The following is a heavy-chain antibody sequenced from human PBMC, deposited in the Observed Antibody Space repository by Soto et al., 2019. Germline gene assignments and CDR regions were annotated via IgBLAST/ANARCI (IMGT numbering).Heavy chain of an antibody. Sequence: SETLSLTCTVSGASISSYYWTWIRQPPGKGLEWIGYIYHSGITGSTNYNPSLKSRVTISVDTSEDQFSLILSSVTAADTAVYYCAGFSRSSLVDWFDPWGQGTLVTVSS. D-gene: IGHD6-6*01. CDR2: IYHSGITGST. J-gene: IGHJ5*02. CDR1: GASISSYY. CDR3: AGFSRSSLVDWFDP. V-gene: IGHV4-59*01.